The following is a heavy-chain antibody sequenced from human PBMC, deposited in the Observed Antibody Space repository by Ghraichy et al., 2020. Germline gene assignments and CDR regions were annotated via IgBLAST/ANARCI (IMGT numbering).Heavy chain of an antibody. Sequence: SQTLSLTCTVSGGSITNYYWNWIRQPAGKGLEWIGRIFTSGSTTYNPSLQSRVTMSVDTSKNHFSLRLTSVTAADTAIYYCARSENYFDYWGPGTLATVSS. CDR2: IFTSGST. V-gene: IGHV4-4*07. CDR3: ARSENYFDY. J-gene: IGHJ4*02. CDR1: GGSITNYY.